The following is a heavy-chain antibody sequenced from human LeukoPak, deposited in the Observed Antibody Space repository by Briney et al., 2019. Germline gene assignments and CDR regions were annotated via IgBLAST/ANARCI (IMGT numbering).Heavy chain of an antibody. Sequence: GGSLRLSCAASGFTFSSYGMHWVRQAPGKGLEWVAFIRYDGSNKYYADSVRGRFTISRGNSKNTLYLQMNSLRAEDTAVYYCAKPHGIAVAGQDWGQGTLVTVSS. V-gene: IGHV3-30*02. CDR1: GFTFSSYG. CDR2: IRYDGSNK. CDR3: AKPHGIAVAGQD. D-gene: IGHD6-19*01. J-gene: IGHJ4*02.